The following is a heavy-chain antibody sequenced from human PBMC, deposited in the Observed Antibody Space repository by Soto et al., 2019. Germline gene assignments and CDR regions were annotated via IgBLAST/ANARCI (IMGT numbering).Heavy chain of an antibody. CDR2: IIPIFGTA. D-gene: IGHD3-16*01. Sequence: QVQLVQSGAEVKKPGSSVKVSCKASGGTFSSYAINWVRQAPGQGLEWMGGIIPIFGTADYAQKFQGRVTITANESTSTAYMELSSLRSEDTAVYYCAQCLLGVNYYYGMDVWGQGTTVTVSS. CDR1: GGTFSSYA. J-gene: IGHJ6*02. CDR3: AQCLLGVNYYYGMDV. V-gene: IGHV1-69*12.